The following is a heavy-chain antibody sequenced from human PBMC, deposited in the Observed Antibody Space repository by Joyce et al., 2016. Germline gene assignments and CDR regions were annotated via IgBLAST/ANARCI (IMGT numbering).Heavy chain of an antibody. Sequence: QVQLQESGPGLVKPSQTLSLSCNVSGDSISSGGFYWNWIRQPAGKGLEWIGRLYTTGTTNDNPSLESRVTLSADTSKNQFSLKLRSVTAADTAIYYCARVVSSFDAFDIWGPGTMVIVSS. CDR3: ARVVSSFDAFDI. CDR2: LYTTGTT. D-gene: IGHD6-6*01. V-gene: IGHV4-61*02. CDR1: GDSISSGGFY. J-gene: IGHJ3*02.